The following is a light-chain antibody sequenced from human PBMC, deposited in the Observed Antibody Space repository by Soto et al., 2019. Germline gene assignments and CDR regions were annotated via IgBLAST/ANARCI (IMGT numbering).Light chain of an antibody. CDR1: QSISSY. Sequence: DIQMTQSPSSRSSSLGDRVTITWGASQSISSYLNWYQQKPGKAPKLLIYAASSLQSGVPSRFSGSGSGTDVTLTISRLKNEDGATYYCQQSYSTTRTFGQGTKVDI. V-gene: IGKV1-39*01. CDR3: QQSYSTTRT. J-gene: IGKJ1*01. CDR2: AAS.